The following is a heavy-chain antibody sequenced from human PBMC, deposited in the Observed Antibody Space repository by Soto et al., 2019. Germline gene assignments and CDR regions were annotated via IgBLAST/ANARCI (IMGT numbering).Heavy chain of an antibody. D-gene: IGHD3-3*01. CDR3: ALFLASPGTYYFDY. CDR2: IYYSGST. CDR1: GGSISTADYY. V-gene: IGHV4-30-4*01. J-gene: IGHJ4*02. Sequence: PSETLSLTCTVTGGSISTADYYWSWIRQPPGKALEWIGYIYYSGSTYYNPSLKSRLTMSVDTSKNQFSLKLTSVTAADTAVYYCALFLASPGTYYFDYWGQGTLVTVSS.